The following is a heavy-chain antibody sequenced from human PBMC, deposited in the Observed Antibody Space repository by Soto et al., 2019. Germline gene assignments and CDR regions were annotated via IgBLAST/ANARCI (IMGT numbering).Heavy chain of an antibody. CDR1: GYTFTSDY. J-gene: IGHJ3*02. V-gene: IGHV1-46*01. Sequence: ASVKVSCKASGYTFTSDYMHSVRQAPGQGLEWMGIINPRGGSTNYAQKFQGRVTITADKSTSTAYMELSSLRSEDTAVYYCAILTTVVTPGAFDIWGQGTMVTVSS. CDR2: INPRGGST. D-gene: IGHD4-17*01. CDR3: AILTTVVTPGAFDI.